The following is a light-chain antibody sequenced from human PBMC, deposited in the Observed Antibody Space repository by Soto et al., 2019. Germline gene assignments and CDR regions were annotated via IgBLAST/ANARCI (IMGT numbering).Light chain of an antibody. J-gene: IGKJ2*01. CDR2: GAS. CDR1: QSISSSY. Sequence: VLTQSPGTLSLYPGERATISCRASQSISSSYLAWYQHKPGQAPRLLIYGASSRATGIPHRFSGSGSGTDFTLTISRLEPEECGVYYCQQYGGSPPYTFGQGTRLEIK. V-gene: IGKV3-20*01. CDR3: QQYGGSPPYT.